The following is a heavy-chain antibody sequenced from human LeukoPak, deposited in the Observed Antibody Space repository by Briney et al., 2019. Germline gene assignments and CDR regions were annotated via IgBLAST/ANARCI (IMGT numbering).Heavy chain of an antibody. CDR2: IDYSGGT. V-gene: IGHV4-31*03. D-gene: IGHD6-13*01. CDR3: AREGAAAGTLY. Sequence: SETLSLTCTVSGGSISSGGYYWSWIRQHPGKGLEWIGYIDYSGGTYYNPSLKSRVTISVDTSKNQFSLKLSSVTAADTAVYYCAREGAAAGTLYWGQGTLVTVSS. J-gene: IGHJ4*02. CDR1: GGSISSGGYY.